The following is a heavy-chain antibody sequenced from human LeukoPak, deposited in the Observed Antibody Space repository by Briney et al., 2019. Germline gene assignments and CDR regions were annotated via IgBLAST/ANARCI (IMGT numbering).Heavy chain of an antibody. D-gene: IGHD5-24*01. CDR2: FYHSGST. CDR1: GYSISSGYY. CDR3: ARPVEMATKLLPDAFDI. V-gene: IGHV4-38-2*01. Sequence: SSETLSLTCAVSGYSISSGYYWGWIRQPPGKGLEWIGSFYHSGSTYYNPSLKSRVTVSVDTSKNQFSLKLSSVTAADTAVYYCARPVEMATKLLPDAFDIWGQGTMVTVSS. J-gene: IGHJ3*02.